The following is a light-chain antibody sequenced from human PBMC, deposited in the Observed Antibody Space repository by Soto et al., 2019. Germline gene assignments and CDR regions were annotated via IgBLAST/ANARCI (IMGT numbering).Light chain of an antibody. CDR1: SSDIGTYDF. Sequence: QSALTQPASVSGSPGQSITISCSGTSSDIGTYDFVSWYQHLPGKAPKLLIYEVTNRPSGVSNRFSGSKSGNTASLTISGLQAEDEAAYYCKSYTSISTWVFGGGTKVTVL. V-gene: IGLV2-14*01. CDR3: KSYTSISTWV. CDR2: EVT. J-gene: IGLJ3*02.